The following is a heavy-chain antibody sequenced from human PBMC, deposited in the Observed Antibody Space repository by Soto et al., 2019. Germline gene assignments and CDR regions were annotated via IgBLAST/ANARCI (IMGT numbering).Heavy chain of an antibody. D-gene: IGHD2-15*01. CDR3: AKETYSGPLDY. J-gene: IGHJ4*02. CDR1: GFTFSSYG. CDR2: ISYDGSNK. V-gene: IGHV3-30*18. Sequence: QVQLVESGGGVVQPGRSLRLSCAASGFTFSSYGMHWVRQAPGKGLEWVAVISYDGSNKYYADSVKGRFTISRDNSKNTVYLQMNSLRAEDTAVYYCAKETYSGPLDYWGQRTLVTVSS.